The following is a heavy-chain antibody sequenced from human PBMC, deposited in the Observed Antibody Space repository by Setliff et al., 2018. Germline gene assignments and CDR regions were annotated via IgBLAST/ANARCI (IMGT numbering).Heavy chain of an antibody. D-gene: IGHD3-10*01. J-gene: IGHJ5*02. CDR2: IYYSGST. Sequence: PSETLSLTCTVSGGSISSHYWSWIRQPPGKGLGWIGYIYYSGSTNYNPSLKSRVTISVDTSKNQFSLKLTSVTAADTAVYYCARSGDYGSGRLSPWGQGTLVTVSS. CDR1: GGSISSHY. CDR3: ARSGDYGSGRLSP. V-gene: IGHV4-59*08.